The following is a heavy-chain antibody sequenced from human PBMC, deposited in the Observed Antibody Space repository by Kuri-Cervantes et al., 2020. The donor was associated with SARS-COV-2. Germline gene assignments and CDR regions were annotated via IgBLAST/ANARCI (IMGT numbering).Heavy chain of an antibody. CDR3: AKDQFREQLDPMDV. J-gene: IGHJ6*03. V-gene: IGHV3-30-3*01. D-gene: IGHD6-6*01. CDR1: RFSFSSYT. Sequence: GGSLRLSCAASRFSFSSYTLHWVRQAPGKGLECVAVISYDGSNKYYADSVKGRFTISRDNSKNTLYLQMNSLRAEDTAVYYCAKDQFREQLDPMDVWGKGTTVTVSS. CDR2: ISYDGSNK.